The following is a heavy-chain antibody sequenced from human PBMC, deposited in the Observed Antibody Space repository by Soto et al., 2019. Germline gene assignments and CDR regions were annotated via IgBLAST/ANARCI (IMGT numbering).Heavy chain of an antibody. CDR3: ARGVCGGGSSYATASYYYYYALDV. CDR2: MNPSGGST. Sequence: SAEESFRASSYTLTSYYMHWVRQAPVQGLEWMGIMNPSGGSTSYAHKFQGRVTMTTDTSTSTVYMELSSLRSDDTAVYYCARGVCGGGSSYATASYYYYYALDVWGQGTKVTVSS. D-gene: IGHD2-15*01. CDR1: SYTLTSYY. V-gene: IGHV1-46*01. J-gene: IGHJ6*02.